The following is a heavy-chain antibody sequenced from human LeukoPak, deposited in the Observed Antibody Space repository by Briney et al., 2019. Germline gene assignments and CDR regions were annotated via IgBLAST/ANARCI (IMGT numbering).Heavy chain of an antibody. CDR3: ARTYYYDSSGYDY. Sequence: PGGSLRLSCAASGFTFSDHYMDWVRQAPGKGLEWVGRTRNKANSYTTEYAASVKGRFTISRDDSKNSLYLRMNSLKTEDTAVYYCARTYYYDSSGYDYWGQGTLVTFSS. V-gene: IGHV3-72*01. CDR2: TRNKANSYTT. CDR1: GFTFSDHY. J-gene: IGHJ4*02. D-gene: IGHD3-22*01.